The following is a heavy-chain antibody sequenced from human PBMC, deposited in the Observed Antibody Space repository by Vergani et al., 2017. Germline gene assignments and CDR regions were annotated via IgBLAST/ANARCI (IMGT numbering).Heavy chain of an antibody. CDR2: ISADNGNT. D-gene: IGHD1-1*01. V-gene: IGHV1-18*01. CDR1: GNTFTSYT. CDR3: ARVAPSNSEVTPTAFDV. Sequence: QVQLVQSGAEVKKPGASVRVSWKSSGNTFTSYTISWVRQAPGQGLEWMGWISADNGNTNYAQKLQGRVTMTTDTSTSTAYMELRSLRSDDTAVYFCARVAPSNSEVTPTAFDVWGQGTMVTVSS. J-gene: IGHJ3*01.